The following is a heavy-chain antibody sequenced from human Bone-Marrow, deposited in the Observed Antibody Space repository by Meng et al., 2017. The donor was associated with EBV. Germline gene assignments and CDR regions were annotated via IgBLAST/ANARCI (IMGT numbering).Heavy chain of an antibody. CDR2: IIPIFGTA. V-gene: IGHV1-69*06. Sequence: PLSQSAAAMTSLGTPVNVSSHAHACTFSTSAISWVRPAPGQGLEWMGGIIPIFGTANYAQKFQGRVTITADKSTSTAYMELSSLRSEDTAVYYCARDTHDYGDLTFFDYWGQGTLVTVSS. CDR1: ACTFSTSA. J-gene: IGHJ4*02. D-gene: IGHD4-17*01. CDR3: ARDTHDYGDLTFFDY.